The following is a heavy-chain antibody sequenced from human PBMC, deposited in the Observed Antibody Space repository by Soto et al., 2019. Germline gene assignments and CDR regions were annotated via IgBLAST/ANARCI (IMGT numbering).Heavy chain of an antibody. CDR2: IYCSGST. D-gene: IGHD3-10*01. CDR3: GSASYGSGSFWLDY. Sequence: SETLSLTCTVSGGSISSGGYYWSWNRQHPGKGLERLSYIYCSGSTYYNPSLKSRVTISVDTSKYQLSLKLSSVTAADTAVYFCGSASYGSGSFWLDYWGQGTMVTVSS. CDR1: GGSISSGGYY. V-gene: IGHV4-31*03. J-gene: IGHJ4*02.